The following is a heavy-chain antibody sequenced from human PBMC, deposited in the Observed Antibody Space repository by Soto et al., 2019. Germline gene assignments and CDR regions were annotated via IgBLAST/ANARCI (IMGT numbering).Heavy chain of an antibody. CDR1: GFTVSSNY. CDR3: AGSGNGYYYYGMDV. D-gene: IGHD2-15*01. J-gene: IGHJ6*02. CDR2: IYSGGST. V-gene: IGHV3-53*01. Sequence: GALRLSCAASGFTVSSNYMSWVRQAPGKGLEWVSVIYSGGSTYYADSVKGRFTISRDNSKNTLYLQMNSLRAEDTAVYYCAGSGNGYYYYGMDVWGQGTTVTVSS.